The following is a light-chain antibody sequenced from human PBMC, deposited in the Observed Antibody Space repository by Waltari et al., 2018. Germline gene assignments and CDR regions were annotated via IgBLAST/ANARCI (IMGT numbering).Light chain of an antibody. CDR2: GAS. Sequence: DIVLTQSPGTLSVSPGARATLSCRASQTGTSNYLAWYQQKPGQAPRLLIYGASSRATGIPDRFSSSGSGTDFTLTISRLEPEDVAVYYCQQYGSSPETFGQGTKVEIK. J-gene: IGKJ1*01. V-gene: IGKV3-20*01. CDR1: QTGTSNY. CDR3: QQYGSSPET.